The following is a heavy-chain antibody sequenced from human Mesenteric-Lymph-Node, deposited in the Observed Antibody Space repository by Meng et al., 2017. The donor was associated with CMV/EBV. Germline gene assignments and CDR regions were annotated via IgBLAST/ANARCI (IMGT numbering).Heavy chain of an antibody. V-gene: IGHV1-46*01. CDR2: INPSGGRT. J-gene: IGHJ5*02. CDR3: AGVKRSSPLGVVVLAARYWFDH. Sequence: YSEHCVRQAHGQGSEWVQIINPSGGRTSYAQKCQGRINMTRDTSRSTVYMELSSLSSEVTAVYDCAGVKRSSPLGVVVLAARYWFDHWGQGTLVTVSS. CDR1: YS. D-gene: IGHD2-2*01.